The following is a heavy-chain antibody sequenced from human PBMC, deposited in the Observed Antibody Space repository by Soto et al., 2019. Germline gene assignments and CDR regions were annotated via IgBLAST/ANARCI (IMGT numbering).Heavy chain of an antibody. D-gene: IGHD6-19*01. J-gene: IGHJ4*02. V-gene: IGHV3-11*01. CDR3: ARRLQWQLRPFDS. CDR2: INTHSSAI. Sequence: GGSLRLSCAGSGFTFSDYYMTWIRQAPGKGLEWVSYINTHSSAIYYADSVKGRFTISRDNAKNSLYLQMNSLRAEDTAVYYCARRLQWQLRPFDSWGRGTLVTVSS. CDR1: GFTFSDYY.